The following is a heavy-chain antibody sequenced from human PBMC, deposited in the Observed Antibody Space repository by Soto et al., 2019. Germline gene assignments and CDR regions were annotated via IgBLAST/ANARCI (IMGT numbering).Heavy chain of an antibody. CDR1: GGSFSGYY. CDR2: INHSGST. J-gene: IGHJ4*02. V-gene: IGHV4-34*01. Sequence: PSETLSLTCAVYGGSFSGYYRSWIRQPPGKGLEWIGEINHSGSTNYNPSLKSRVTISVDTSKNQFSLKLSSVTAADTAVYYCARSDSAFDYWGQGTLVTVSS. CDR3: ARSDSAFDY. D-gene: IGHD2-21*02.